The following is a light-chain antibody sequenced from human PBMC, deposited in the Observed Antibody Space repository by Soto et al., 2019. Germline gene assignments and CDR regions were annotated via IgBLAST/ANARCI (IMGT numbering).Light chain of an antibody. CDR2: EGT. J-gene: IGLJ3*02. CDR1: SSDIGAFDF. V-gene: IGLV2-14*01. CDR3: SSFTSRDTLL. Sequence: QSVLTQPASVSGSPGQSITISCTGTSSDIGAFDFVSWYQKHPAKAPRLIISEGTNRPSGVSYRFSGSKSGNTASLTISGLQAEDEDDYFWSSFTSRDTLLFGGGTKLTVL.